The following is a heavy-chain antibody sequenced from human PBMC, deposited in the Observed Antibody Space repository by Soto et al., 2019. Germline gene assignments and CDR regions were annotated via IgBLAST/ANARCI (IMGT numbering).Heavy chain of an antibody. V-gene: IGHV3-30*18. CDR3: AKDLGQQLVLNYGMDV. CDR1: GFIFSNHG. J-gene: IGHJ6*02. D-gene: IGHD6-13*01. Sequence: QVQLVESGGGVVQPGTSLRLSCAASGFIFSNHGMYWVRQAPGKGLEWVSVVSYDGNNKYYADSVEGRFTVSRDNGKNLLFLQMNSLRPEDTAVYHCAKDLGQQLVLNYGMDVWGQGTTVTVSS. CDR2: VSYDGNNK.